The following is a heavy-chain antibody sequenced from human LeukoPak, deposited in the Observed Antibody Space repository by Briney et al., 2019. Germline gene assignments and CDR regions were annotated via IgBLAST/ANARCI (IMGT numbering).Heavy chain of an antibody. V-gene: IGHV4-59*01. CDR2: IYYSGST. CDR3: ARGSRELYYFDY. Sequence: SETLSLTCTVSGGSISSYYWSWIRQPPAKGLEWIGYIYYSGSTKYNPSLKSRVTITVDASKTQFSLKLNSMTDADAAVYYCARGSRELYYFDYWGQGTLVTVSS. CDR1: GGSISSYY. J-gene: IGHJ4*02. D-gene: IGHD1-7*01.